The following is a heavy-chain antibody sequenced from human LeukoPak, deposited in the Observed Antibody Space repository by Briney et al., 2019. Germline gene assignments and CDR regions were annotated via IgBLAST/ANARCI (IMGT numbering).Heavy chain of an antibody. D-gene: IGHD5-18*01. J-gene: IGHJ5*02. Sequence: SVKVSCKASGGTFSSYAISWVRQAPGQGLEWMGGIIPIFGTANYAQKFQGRVTITADESTSTAYMELSSLRSEDTAVYYCARRDTAMVQNWFDPWGQGTLVTVSS. V-gene: IGHV1-69*13. CDR2: IIPIFGTA. CDR3: ARRDTAMVQNWFDP. CDR1: GGTFSSYA.